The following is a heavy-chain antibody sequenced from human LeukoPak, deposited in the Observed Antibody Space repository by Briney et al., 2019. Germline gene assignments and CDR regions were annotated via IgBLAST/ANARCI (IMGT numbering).Heavy chain of an antibody. CDR2: IWYDGSNR. CDR1: GFTFSSYG. V-gene: IGHV3-33*01. Sequence: QTGGSLRLSCAASGFTFSSYGMHWVRQAPGKGLEGVAFIWYDGSNREYADSVKGRFSISRDNSKSTLYLQMNSLRAEDTAVYHCVRDDGLAGTPFDYWGQGALVTVSS. J-gene: IGHJ4*02. D-gene: IGHD6-19*01. CDR3: VRDDGLAGTPFDY.